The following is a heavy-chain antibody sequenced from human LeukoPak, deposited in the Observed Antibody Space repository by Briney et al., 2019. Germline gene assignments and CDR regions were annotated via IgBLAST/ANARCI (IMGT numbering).Heavy chain of an antibody. CDR1: GFTFSNYW. Sequence: GGSLRLSCAASGFTFSNYWMNWVRQVPGKGLMWVSRMSSDGSSTNYADSVKGRFTISRDNAKNSLFLQMNSLRAEDTAVYFCARDSVAVTDPDFDLWGRGTLVTVSS. CDR2: MSSDGSST. V-gene: IGHV3-74*01. CDR3: ARDSVAVTDPDFDL. D-gene: IGHD6-19*01. J-gene: IGHJ2*01.